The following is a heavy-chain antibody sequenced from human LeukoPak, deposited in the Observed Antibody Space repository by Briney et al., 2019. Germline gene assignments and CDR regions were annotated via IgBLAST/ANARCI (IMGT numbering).Heavy chain of an antibody. D-gene: IGHD3-10*01. Sequence: ASETLSLTCTVSGGSISSYYWSWIRQPPGKGLEWIGYIYYSGSTNYNPSLKSRVTISVDTSKNQFSLKLSSVTAADTAVYYCARYTDYYGSGSYYNWFDPWGQGTLVTVSS. V-gene: IGHV4-59*01. CDR3: ARYTDYYGSGSYYNWFDP. CDR1: GGSISSYY. J-gene: IGHJ5*02. CDR2: IYYSGST.